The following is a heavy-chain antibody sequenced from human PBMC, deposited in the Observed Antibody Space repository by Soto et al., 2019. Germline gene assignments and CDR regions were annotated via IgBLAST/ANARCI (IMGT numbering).Heavy chain of an antibody. D-gene: IGHD2-15*01. CDR2: ISYDGSNK. V-gene: IGHV3-30*18. CDR3: AKDAVVAATYYFDY. J-gene: IGHJ4*02. Sequence: QVQLVESVGGVVQPGRSLRLSCAASGFTFSSYGMHWVRQAPGKGLEWVAVISYDGSNKYYADSVKGRFTISRDNSKNTLYLQMNCLRAEDTAVYYCAKDAVVAATYYFDYWGQGTLVTVSS. CDR1: GFTFSSYG.